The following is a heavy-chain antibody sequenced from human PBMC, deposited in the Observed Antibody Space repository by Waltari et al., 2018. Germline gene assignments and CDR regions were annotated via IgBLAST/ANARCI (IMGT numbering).Heavy chain of an antibody. CDR2: IYHSGST. J-gene: IGHJ3*02. Sequence: QLQLQESGPGLVKPSETLSLTCAVSGYSISSGYYWGWIRQPPGKGLEWIGSIYHSGSTYYNPSLKSRVTISVDTSKNQFSLKLSSVTAADTAVYYCARGDYGDYAYAFDIWGQGTMVTVSS. D-gene: IGHD4-17*01. V-gene: IGHV4-38-2*01. CDR1: GYSISSGYY. CDR3: ARGDYGDYAYAFDI.